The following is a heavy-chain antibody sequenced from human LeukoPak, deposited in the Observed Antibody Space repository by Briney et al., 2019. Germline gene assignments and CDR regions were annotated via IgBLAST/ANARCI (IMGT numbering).Heavy chain of an antibody. Sequence: ASVKVSCKASGYTFTSYYMYWVRQAPGQGLEWMGINNPSGDNTNYAQKFQGRVTMTRDMSTTTVYMELSSLRSEDTAVYYCARGPHRRTYDRDNWFDPWGQGTLVTVSS. CDR2: NNPSGDNT. J-gene: IGHJ5*02. CDR1: GYTFTSYY. V-gene: IGHV1-46*01. CDR3: ARGPHRRTYDRDNWFDP. D-gene: IGHD3-3*01.